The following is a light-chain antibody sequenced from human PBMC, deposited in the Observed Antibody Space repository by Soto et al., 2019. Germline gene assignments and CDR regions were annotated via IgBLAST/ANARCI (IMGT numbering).Light chain of an antibody. CDR2: GAS. J-gene: IGKJ4*01. CDR3: QQYGSSPFT. V-gene: IGKV3-20*01. CDR1: QSVSSSF. Sequence: IVLTQSPGTLSLSPGERATLSCRASQSVSSSFLAWYQQKPGQAPRLLIYGASSRATGIPDRFSGSGSGTDFTLTISRLQPEDVAVYYGQQYGSSPFTFGGGTKVEIK.